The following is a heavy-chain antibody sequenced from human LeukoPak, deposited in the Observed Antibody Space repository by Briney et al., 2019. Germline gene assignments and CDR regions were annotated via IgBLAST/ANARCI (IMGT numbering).Heavy chain of an antibody. CDR2: IKQDGSEK. CDR1: GFTFSSYW. CDR3: ARGSGSYYMDDYYGMDV. V-gene: IGHV3-7*01. J-gene: IGHJ6*02. Sequence: GGSLRLSCAASGFTFSSYWMSWVRQAPGKGLEWVANIKQDGSEKYYVDSVKGRFTISRDNAKNSLYLQMNSLRAEDTAVYYCARGSGSYYMDDYYGMDVWGQGTTVTVS. D-gene: IGHD3-10*01.